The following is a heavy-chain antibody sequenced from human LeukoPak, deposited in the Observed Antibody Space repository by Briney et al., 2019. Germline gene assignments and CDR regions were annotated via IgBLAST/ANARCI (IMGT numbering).Heavy chain of an antibody. D-gene: IGHD3-22*01. CDR3: ASDTSHTGGYYYREDAFDV. CDR2: MNPNSGNT. CDR1: GYTFTSYY. Sequence: GASVEVSCKASGYTFTSYYMHWVRQATGQGLEWMGWMNPNSGNTGYAQKFQGRVTMTRNTSISTAYMELNSLTSEDTAVYYCASDTSHTGGYYYREDAFDVWGQGTMVTVSS. J-gene: IGHJ3*01. V-gene: IGHV1-8*02.